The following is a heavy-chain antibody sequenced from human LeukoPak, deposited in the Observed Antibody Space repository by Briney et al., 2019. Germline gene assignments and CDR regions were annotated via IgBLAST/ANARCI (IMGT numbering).Heavy chain of an antibody. J-gene: IGHJ4*02. Sequence: GGSLRLSCAASGFTFSDYYMSWIRQAPGKGLEWVSYISSSGSTIYYADSVKGRFTISRDNSKNTLYLQMNSLRAEDTAVYYCAKDALNYYDSSGYYFPPYYFDYWGQGTLVTVSS. V-gene: IGHV3-11*04. CDR3: AKDALNYYDSSGYYFPPYYFDY. D-gene: IGHD3-22*01. CDR1: GFTFSDYY. CDR2: ISSSGSTI.